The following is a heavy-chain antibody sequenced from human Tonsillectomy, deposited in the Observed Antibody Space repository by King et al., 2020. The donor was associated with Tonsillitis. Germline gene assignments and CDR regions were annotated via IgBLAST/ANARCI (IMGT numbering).Heavy chain of an antibody. J-gene: IGHJ4*02. CDR2: MYHSGTT. CDR1: DYSISSGYY. CDR3: AGEDGASSYFDY. V-gene: IGHV4-38-2*02. Sequence: VQLQESGPGLVKPSETLSLTCTVSDYSISSGYYWGWIRQPPGKGLEWIGSMYHSGTTYYNPSLKSRVTISVDTSKNQLSLKLTSLTAADTAVYYCAGEDGASSYFDYWGQGTLVTVSS. D-gene: IGHD6-19*01.